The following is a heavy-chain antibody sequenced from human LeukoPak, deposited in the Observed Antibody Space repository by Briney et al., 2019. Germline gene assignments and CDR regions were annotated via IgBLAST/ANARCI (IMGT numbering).Heavy chain of an antibody. V-gene: IGHV1-69*05. Sequence: SVKVSCKASGGTFSSYVISWVRQAPGQGLEWVGRSIPIFNTANYAQKSQGRVTITTDESTSTAYMELSSLRSADTAVYYCARSGRSGDSMDAFDIWGQGTMVTVSS. D-gene: IGHD3-16*01. CDR2: SIPIFNTA. CDR3: ARSGRSGDSMDAFDI. CDR1: GGTFSSYV. J-gene: IGHJ3*02.